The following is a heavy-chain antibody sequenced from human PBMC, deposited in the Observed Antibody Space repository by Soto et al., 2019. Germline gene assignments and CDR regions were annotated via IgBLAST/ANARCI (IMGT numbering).Heavy chain of an antibody. D-gene: IGHD3-3*01. CDR2: IYYTGST. Sequence: QVQLQEPGPGLVKPSETLSLACTVSGGSVSSESHYWGWVRETPGRRLELIGYIYYTGSTNYNPSLNGLVTMSVDTSRGLVSLRLRYVTCADTAVYYCARGQDDFRSGSYYCAMEMWGQATKVTVSS. J-gene: IGHJ6*02. CDR1: GGSVSSESHY. V-gene: IGHV4-61*01. CDR3: ARGQDDFRSGSYYCAMEM.